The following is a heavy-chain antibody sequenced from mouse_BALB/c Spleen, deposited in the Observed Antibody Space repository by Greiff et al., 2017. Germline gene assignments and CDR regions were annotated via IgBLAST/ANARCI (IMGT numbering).Heavy chain of an antibody. J-gene: IGHJ4*01. Sequence: VQLPQSGAELVRPGTSVKVSCKASGYAFTNYLIEWVKQRPGQGLEWIGVINPGSGGTNYNEKFKGKATLTADKSSSTADMQLSSLTSDDSAVYFCARSGGNYVRAMDYWGQGTSVTVSS. D-gene: IGHD2-1*01. CDR3: ARSGGNYVRAMDY. CDR1: GYAFTNYL. V-gene: IGHV1-54*01. CDR2: INPGSGGT.